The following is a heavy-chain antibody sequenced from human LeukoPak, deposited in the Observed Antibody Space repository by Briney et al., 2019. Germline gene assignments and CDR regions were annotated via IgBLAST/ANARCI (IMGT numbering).Heavy chain of an antibody. CDR3: ARDPGYSSSWYHYYYYYGMDV. J-gene: IGHJ6*02. V-gene: IGHV3-30-3*01. D-gene: IGHD6-13*01. CDR2: ISYDGSNK. CDR1: GFTFSSYA. Sequence: PGGSLRLSCAASGFTFSSYAMHWVRQAPGKGLEWVAVISYDGSNKYYADSVKGRFTISRDNSKNTLYLQMNSLRAEDTAVYYCARDPGYSSSWYHYYYYYGMDVWGQGPTVTVS.